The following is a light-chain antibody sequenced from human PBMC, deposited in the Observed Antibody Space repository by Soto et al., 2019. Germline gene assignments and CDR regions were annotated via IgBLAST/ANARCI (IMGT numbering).Light chain of an antibody. CDR3: LQDVKYPRT. Sequence: ILMTQSPSSLSASVGDRVTITCRASQGIINDLAWYQQKPGKAPKLLIYEASTLQSGVPSRFSGSYSGTDFTLTIGSLQPEDFATYYCLQDVKYPRTFGQGTKVDIK. CDR1: QGIIND. CDR2: EAS. V-gene: IGKV1-6*01. J-gene: IGKJ1*01.